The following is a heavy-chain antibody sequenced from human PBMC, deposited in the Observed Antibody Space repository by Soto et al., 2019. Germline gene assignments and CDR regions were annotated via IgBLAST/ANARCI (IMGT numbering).Heavy chain of an antibody. CDR3: ARHHGPTTSENWFDP. V-gene: IGHV1-18*01. Sequence: ASVKVSCKASGYTFFTYDISWVRQAPGQGLEWMGWISTYSGDTKYAQKFQGRVTMTTDTSTTTAYLELRSLGSDDTAVYYCARHHGPTTSENWFDPWGQGTLVTVSS. D-gene: IGHD5-12*01. CDR2: ISTYSGDT. CDR1: GYTFFTYD. J-gene: IGHJ5*02.